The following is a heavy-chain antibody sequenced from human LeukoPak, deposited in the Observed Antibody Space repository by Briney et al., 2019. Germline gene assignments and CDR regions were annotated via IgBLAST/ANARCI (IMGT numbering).Heavy chain of an antibody. CDR1: GFTLSSNY. D-gene: IGHD5-24*01. J-gene: IGHJ4*02. CDR3: ARGRRDGYFDY. Sequence: GGSLRLSCAASGFTLSSNYMRWVRQAPGKGLEWVSVIYSGGSTYSADSVKGSFTISRDNSKNTLYLQMNSLRAEDTAVYYFARGRRDGYFDYWGQGTLVTVSS. V-gene: IGHV3-66*01. CDR2: IYSGGST.